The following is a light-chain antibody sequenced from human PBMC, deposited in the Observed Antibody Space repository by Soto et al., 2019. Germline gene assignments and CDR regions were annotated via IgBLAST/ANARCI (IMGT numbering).Light chain of an antibody. V-gene: IGKV1-6*01. CDR3: IQDFKYPRT. Sequence: AIQMTQSTSSLSGALGGRVTINCRARQGIKNDLNWYQQKPGKDPQLLIYGASTLQRGVPSRFSGSGSGIDFTLTISSLQPEAFATYGCIQDFKYPRTFGPGNRVDL. CDR1: QGIKND. CDR2: GAS. J-gene: IGKJ3*01.